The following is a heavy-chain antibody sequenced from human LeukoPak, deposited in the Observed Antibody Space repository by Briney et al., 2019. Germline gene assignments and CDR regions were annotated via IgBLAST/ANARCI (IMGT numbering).Heavy chain of an antibody. Sequence: SETLSLTCTVSGGSISSYYWSWIRQPAGKGLEWIGRIYTSGSTNYNPFLKSRVTMSVDTSKNQFSLKLSSVTAADTAVYYCARDRDSSGWFDYWGQGTLVTVSS. CDR1: GGSISSYY. CDR3: ARDRDSSGWFDY. J-gene: IGHJ4*02. D-gene: IGHD6-19*01. V-gene: IGHV4-4*07. CDR2: IYTSGST.